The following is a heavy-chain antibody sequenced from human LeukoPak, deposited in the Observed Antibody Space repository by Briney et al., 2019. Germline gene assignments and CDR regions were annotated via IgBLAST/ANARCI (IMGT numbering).Heavy chain of an antibody. CDR2: INPNSGGT. J-gene: IGHJ5*02. D-gene: IGHD5-24*01. CDR3: ARAGNRDGYNYRHNWFDP. Sequence: ASVKVSCKASGYTFTGYYMHWVRQAPGQGLEWMGWINPNSGGTNYAQKFQGRVTMTRDTSISTAYMELSRLRSDDTAVYYCARAGNRDGYNYRHNWFDPWGQGTLVTVSS. CDR1: GYTFTGYY. V-gene: IGHV1-2*02.